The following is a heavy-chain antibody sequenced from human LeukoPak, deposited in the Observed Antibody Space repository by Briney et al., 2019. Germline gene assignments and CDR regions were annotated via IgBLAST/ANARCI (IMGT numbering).Heavy chain of an antibody. Sequence: GGSLRLSCAASGFIFSNYWMSWVRQAPGKGLEWVANIKEDESEKYCVDSVKGRFTISRDNAKNSLFLQMSSLRAEDTAVYYCARERCSSTSCHRISGFRYWGQGTLVTVSS. J-gene: IGHJ4*02. CDR2: IKEDESEK. D-gene: IGHD2-2*01. CDR1: GFIFSNYW. CDR3: ARERCSSTSCHRISGFRY. V-gene: IGHV3-7*03.